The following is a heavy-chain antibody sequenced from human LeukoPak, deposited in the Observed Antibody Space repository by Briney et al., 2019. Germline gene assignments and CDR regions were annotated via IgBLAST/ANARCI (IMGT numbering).Heavy chain of an antibody. CDR2: VYSTGNA. CDR3: ARDYSEDACPYYVDY. CDR1: GGSISNYY. D-gene: IGHD2-21*01. J-gene: IGHJ4*02. Sequence: SETLSLTCTVSGGSISNYYWNWSRQPAGTGLEWIGRVYSTGNANYNTSLKSRVTLSVDTSKNQFSLNLNSVTAADTAVYYCARDYSEDACPYYVDYWGQGALVTVSS. V-gene: IGHV4-4*07.